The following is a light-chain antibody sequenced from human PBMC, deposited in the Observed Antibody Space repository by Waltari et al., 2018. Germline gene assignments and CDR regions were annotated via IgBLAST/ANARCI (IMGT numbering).Light chain of an antibody. V-gene: IGKV3-11*01. J-gene: IGKJ4*01. CDR2: DVS. Sequence: DIVLTQSPATLSLSPGERATLSCRASQSVANYLAWYQQKPGQAPRLLSYDVSNRATDIPARFSGSGFATDFTLTISDLKPEDIAVYYCQQRNKWPVTFGGGTKVEIK. CDR1: QSVANY. CDR3: QQRNKWPVT.